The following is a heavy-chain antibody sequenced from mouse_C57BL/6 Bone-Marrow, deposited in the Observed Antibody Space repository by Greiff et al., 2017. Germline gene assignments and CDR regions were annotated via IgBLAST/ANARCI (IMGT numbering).Heavy chain of an antibody. D-gene: IGHD2-1*01. CDR3: SRVLWYLLDY. Sequence: VKLMESGAELARPGASVKMSCKASGYTFTSYTMPWVKQRPGPGLEWIGYINPSSGYTKYNQKFKDKATLTADKSSSTAYMQLSSLTSEDSAVYYCSRVLWYLLDYWGQGTTLTVSS. V-gene: IGHV1-4*01. CDR2: INPSSGYT. CDR1: GYTFTSYT. J-gene: IGHJ2*01.